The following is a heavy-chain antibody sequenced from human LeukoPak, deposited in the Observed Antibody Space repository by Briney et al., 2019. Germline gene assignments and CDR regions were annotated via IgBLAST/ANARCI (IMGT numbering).Heavy chain of an antibody. Sequence: GGSLRLSCAASGLSYSDSYMTWIRQAPGKGLEWVSYISSSGSYTNYADSVQGRFTVSRDNAKNSLYLQMNSLRAEDTAVYYCARDRDLLWFGELLAFDFWGQGTLVTVSS. CDR3: ARDRDLLWFGELLAFDF. V-gene: IGHV3-11*06. D-gene: IGHD3-10*01. CDR2: ISSSGSYT. CDR1: GLSYSDSY. J-gene: IGHJ4*02.